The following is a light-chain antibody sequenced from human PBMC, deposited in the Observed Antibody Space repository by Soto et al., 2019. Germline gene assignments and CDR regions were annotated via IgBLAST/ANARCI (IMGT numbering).Light chain of an antibody. CDR2: GAS. V-gene: IGKV3-15*01. CDR1: QSVGSN. CDR3: QQYNNRPPWT. Sequence: EIVMTQSPATLSVSPGERATLSCRASQSVGSNLAWYQQKPGQAPRHLMYGASTRATGVPARFSGSGSGAEFTLTISSLQSEDFAVYYCQQYNNRPPWTFGQGTKVEIE. J-gene: IGKJ1*01.